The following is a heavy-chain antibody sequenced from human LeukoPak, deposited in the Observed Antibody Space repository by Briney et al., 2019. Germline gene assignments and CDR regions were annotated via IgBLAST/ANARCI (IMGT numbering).Heavy chain of an antibody. D-gene: IGHD1-26*01. V-gene: IGHV1-8*01. CDR2: MNPNSGNT. CDR1: GYTFTSYD. Sequence: GASVKVSCKASGYTFTSYDINWVRQATGQGLEWMGWMNPNSGNTGYAQKFQGRVTMARNTSISTAYMELSSLRSEDTAVYYCARWDARRRRSDYWGQGTLVTVSS. CDR3: ARWDARRRRSDY. J-gene: IGHJ4*02.